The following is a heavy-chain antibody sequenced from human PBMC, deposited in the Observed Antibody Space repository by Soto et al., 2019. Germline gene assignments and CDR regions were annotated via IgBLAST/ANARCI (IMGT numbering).Heavy chain of an antibody. J-gene: IGHJ6*02. Sequence: PGGSLRLSCAASGFTFSSYAIHWGRQAPGKGLEWVAVISYDGSNKYYADSVKGRFTISRDNSKNTLYLQMNSLRAEDTAVYYCARDGFSRDYYYGMDVWGQGTTVTVSS. CDR1: GFTFSSYA. CDR3: ARDGFSRDYYYGMDV. V-gene: IGHV3-30-3*01. CDR2: ISYDGSNK.